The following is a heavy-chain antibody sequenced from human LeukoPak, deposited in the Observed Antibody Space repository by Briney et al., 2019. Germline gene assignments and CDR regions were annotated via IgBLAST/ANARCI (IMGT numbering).Heavy chain of an antibody. V-gene: IGHV3-30-3*01. Sequence: GGSLRLSCAASGFTFSSYAMHWVRQAPGKGLEWVAVISYDGSNKYYADSVKGRFTISRDNSKNTLYLQMNSLRAEDTAVYYCARADHDSGAYYADFWGQGTLVTVSS. CDR3: ARADHDSGAYYADF. D-gene: IGHD3-22*01. CDR1: GFTFSSYA. CDR2: ISYDGSNK. J-gene: IGHJ4*02.